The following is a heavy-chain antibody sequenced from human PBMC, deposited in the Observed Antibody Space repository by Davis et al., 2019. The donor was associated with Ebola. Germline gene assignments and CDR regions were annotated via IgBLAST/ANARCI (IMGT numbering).Heavy chain of an antibody. CDR3: AKDPLAGYYFDY. CDR1: GFTFSSYA. Sequence: GESLKISCAASGFTFSSYAMSWVRQAPGKGLEWVSAISGSGGSTYYADSVKGRFTISRDNSKNTLYLQMNSLRAEDTAVYYCAKDPLAGYYFDYWGQGTLVTVSS. J-gene: IGHJ4*02. D-gene: IGHD3-10*01. CDR2: ISGSGGST. V-gene: IGHV3-23*01.